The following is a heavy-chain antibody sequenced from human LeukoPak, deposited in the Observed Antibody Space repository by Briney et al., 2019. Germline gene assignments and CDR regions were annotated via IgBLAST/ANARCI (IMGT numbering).Heavy chain of an antibody. J-gene: IGHJ1*01. Sequence: PGMSLRLSCAASGFTFRSYGMHWVRQAPGKGLEWVAVIWYDGSNKYYADSVKGRFTISRDNSKNTLYLQMNSLRAEDTAVYYCARSYSSGWYGGAEYFQHWGRGTLVTVSS. CDR1: GFTFRSYG. V-gene: IGHV3-33*01. CDR2: IWYDGSNK. D-gene: IGHD6-19*01. CDR3: ARSYSSGWYGGAEYFQH.